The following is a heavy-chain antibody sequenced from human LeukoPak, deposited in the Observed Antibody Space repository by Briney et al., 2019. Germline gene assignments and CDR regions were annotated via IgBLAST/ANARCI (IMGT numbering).Heavy chain of an antibody. V-gene: IGHV3-74*01. D-gene: IGHD7-27*01. CDR2: IKTDRSST. Sequence: SGGSLRLSCEASGFTFSSYWMHWVRQAPGKGLVWVSRIKTDRSSTSYADSVKGRFTISRDNAKNTLYLQMNSLRAEDTAVYYCARFRLAGEGEYYFDSWGQGTLVTVSS. CDR1: GFTFSSYW. CDR3: ARFRLAGEGEYYFDS. J-gene: IGHJ4*02.